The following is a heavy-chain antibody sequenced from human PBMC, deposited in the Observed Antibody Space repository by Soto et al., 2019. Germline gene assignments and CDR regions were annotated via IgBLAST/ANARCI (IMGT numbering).Heavy chain of an antibody. CDR2: ISDTSSGA. J-gene: IGHJ5*02. CDR1: GFTFGSYA. D-gene: IGHD2-21*01. CDR3: AKDLWWCRP. V-gene: IGHV3-23*01. Sequence: EVQLLESGGGLAQPGGSLRLSCAASGFTFGSYAMSWVRQAPGKGLEWVSSISDTSSGAYYADSVKGRFTISRANSKNTLYLQMNSLSAEDAAVSYCAKDLWWCRPWGQGSLVTVSS.